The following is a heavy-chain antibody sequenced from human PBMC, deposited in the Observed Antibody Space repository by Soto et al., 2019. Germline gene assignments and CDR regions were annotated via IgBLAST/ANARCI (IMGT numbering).Heavy chain of an antibody. CDR3: GREYSLEVVAPGY. V-gene: IGHV3-30*04. CDR1: GFTFSSYT. J-gene: IGHJ4*02. Sequence: QVQLVESGGGVVQPGRSLRLSCAASGFTFSSYTMHWVRQTPGKGLERVAVISYDGSDKYYADSVKGRFTISRDNSKNSLKLQMNSLRVEDTSVYYCGREYSLEVVAPGYWGQGILVTVSS. CDR2: ISYDGSDK. D-gene: IGHD3-22*01.